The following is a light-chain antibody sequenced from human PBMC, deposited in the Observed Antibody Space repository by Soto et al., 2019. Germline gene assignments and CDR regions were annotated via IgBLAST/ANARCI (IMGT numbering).Light chain of an antibody. Sequence: EIVMTQSPATLSVSPGERATLSCRASQRVSNNLAWYQQRPGRSPRLLIYATSTRATGIPARFSGSGSGTEFTLTISSLQSEDFAVYYCQQYDNWPPPFGQGTQLEIK. CDR3: QQYDNWPPP. J-gene: IGKJ5*01. CDR1: QRVSNN. V-gene: IGKV3-15*01. CDR2: ATS.